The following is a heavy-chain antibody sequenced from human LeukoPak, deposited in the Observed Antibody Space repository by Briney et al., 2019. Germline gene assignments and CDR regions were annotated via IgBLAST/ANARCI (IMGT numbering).Heavy chain of an antibody. CDR2: IKQDGSEK. CDR3: AREQISSSWCLNGGYYYYGMDV. J-gene: IGHJ6*04. CDR1: GFTFSSYW. D-gene: IGHD6-13*01. Sequence: GGSLRLSCAASGFTFSSYWMSWVRQAPGKGLEWVANIKQDGSEKYYVDSVKGRFTISRDNAKNSLYLQMNSLRAEDTAVYYCAREQISSSWCLNGGYYYYGMDVWGKGTTVTVSS. V-gene: IGHV3-7*03.